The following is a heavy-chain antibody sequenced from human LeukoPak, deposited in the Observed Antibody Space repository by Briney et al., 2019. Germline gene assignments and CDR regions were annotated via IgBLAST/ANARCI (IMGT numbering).Heavy chain of an antibody. CDR3: ARLLGYCSGGSCYPRWFSP. CDR1: GGSISSYY. CDR2: ISYSGST. D-gene: IGHD2-15*01. V-gene: IGHV4-59*08. J-gene: IGHJ5*02. Sequence: SETLSLTCTVSGGSISSYYWSWIRQPPGKGLEWIGYISYSGSTNYNPSLKSRVTMSLDTSKNHFSLKLTSVTAADTAVYYCARLLGYCSGGSCYPRWFSPWGQGTLVTVSS.